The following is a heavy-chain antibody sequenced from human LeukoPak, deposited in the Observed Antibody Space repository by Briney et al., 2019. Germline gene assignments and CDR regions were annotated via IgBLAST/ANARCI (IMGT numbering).Heavy chain of an antibody. CDR3: AKARRITMIVVVIKGGLDY. J-gene: IGHJ4*02. CDR2: ISGSGGST. V-gene: IGHV3-23*01. D-gene: IGHD3-22*01. CDR1: GFTFSSYA. Sequence: PGGSLRLSCAASGFTFSSYAMSWVRQAPGKGLEWVSAISGSGGSTYYADSVKGRFTISRDNSKNTLYLQMNSLRAEDTGVYYCAKARRITMIVVVIKGGLDYWGQGTWSPSPQ.